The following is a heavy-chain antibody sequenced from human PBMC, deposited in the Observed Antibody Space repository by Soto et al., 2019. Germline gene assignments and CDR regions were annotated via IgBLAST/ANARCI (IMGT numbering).Heavy chain of an antibody. CDR2: LYSTGST. D-gene: IGHD2-8*02. V-gene: IGHV4-39*01. Sequence: QLQLQESGPGLVKPSETLSLSCTVSGASIRSSHYYWGWVRQSPGKGLEWIGTLYSTGSTYFNPSLHSRVTTSIDASKNQFSRIPNSVPAADTSLYFCAKAVQGWWSNFDSWGQGILVSVSS. CDR3: AKAVQGWWSNFDS. CDR1: GASIRSSHYY. J-gene: IGHJ4*02.